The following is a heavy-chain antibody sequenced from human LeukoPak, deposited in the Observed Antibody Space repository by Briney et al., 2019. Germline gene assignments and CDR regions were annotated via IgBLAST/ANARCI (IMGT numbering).Heavy chain of an antibody. CDR3: AKAPVTTCRGAFCYPFDY. CDR1: GFTFTTYW. V-gene: IGHV3-21*04. CDR2: ISSSSSYI. D-gene: IGHD2-15*01. J-gene: IGHJ4*02. Sequence: PGGSLRLSCAASGFTFTTYWMGWVRQAPGKGLEWVSSISSSSSYIYYADSVKGRFTISRDNAKNSLYLQMNRLRPEDAAVYYCAKAPVTTCRGAFCYPFDYWGLGTLVTVSS.